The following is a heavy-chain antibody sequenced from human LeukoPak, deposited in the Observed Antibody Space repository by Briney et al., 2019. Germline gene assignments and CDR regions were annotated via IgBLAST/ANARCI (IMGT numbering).Heavy chain of an antibody. Sequence: ASVKVSCKASGYTFAGYYMHWVRQAPGQGLEWMGWINPNSGGTNYAQKFQGRVTVTRDTSISTAYMELSRLRSDDTAVYYCARGAYYYGSGSYRYYYYYYMDVWGKGTTVTISS. CDR1: GYTFAGYY. V-gene: IGHV1-2*02. D-gene: IGHD3-10*01. J-gene: IGHJ6*03. CDR2: INPNSGGT. CDR3: ARGAYYYGSGSYRYYYYYYMDV.